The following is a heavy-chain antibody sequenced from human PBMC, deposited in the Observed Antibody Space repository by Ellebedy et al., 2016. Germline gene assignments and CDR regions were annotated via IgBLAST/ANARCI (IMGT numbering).Heavy chain of an antibody. Sequence: GGSLRLSXAASGFMFDTYSMNWVRQSPGKGLEWVSTIGRYGDPIYYADSVKGRFTMSRDNSKNLLYLQMDSLRVEDTAVYHCVRKIPGATSDYWGQGTLVTVSS. J-gene: IGHJ4*02. CDR3: VRKIPGATSDY. V-gene: IGHV3-21*06. CDR1: GFMFDTYS. CDR2: IGRYGDPI.